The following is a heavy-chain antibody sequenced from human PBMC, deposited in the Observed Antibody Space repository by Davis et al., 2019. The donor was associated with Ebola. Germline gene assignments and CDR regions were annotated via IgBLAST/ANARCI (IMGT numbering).Heavy chain of an antibody. CDR1: GDTFIEYF. D-gene: IGHD6-13*01. J-gene: IGHJ4*02. Sequence: ASVKVSCKASGDTFIEYFMHWVRQAPGQGLEWMGRINSNNGDTIYAQKFQGRVTLTRDTSISTAYMELSSLRSDDTAVYYCARSQGDSSSWHDYWGQGTLVTVSS. CDR3: ARSQGDSSSWHDY. CDR2: INSNNGDT. V-gene: IGHV1-2*02.